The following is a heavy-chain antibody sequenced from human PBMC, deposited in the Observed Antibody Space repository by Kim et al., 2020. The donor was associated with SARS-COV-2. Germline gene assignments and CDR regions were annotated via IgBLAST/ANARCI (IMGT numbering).Heavy chain of an antibody. V-gene: IGHV3-23*03. D-gene: IGHD3-10*01. J-gene: IGHJ4*02. Sequence: ADSVKGRFTISRDNSKNTLYLQMNSLRAEDTAVYYCAKWYYYGSGSYYGHWGQGTLVTVSS. CDR3: AKWYYYGSGSYYGH.